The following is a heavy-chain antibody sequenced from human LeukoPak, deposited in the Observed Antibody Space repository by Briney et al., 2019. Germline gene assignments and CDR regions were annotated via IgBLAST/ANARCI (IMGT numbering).Heavy chain of an antibody. J-gene: IGHJ4*02. V-gene: IGHV3-43*02. CDR2: ISGDGGST. CDR3: AKDILLKAMIDY. D-gene: IGHD5-18*01. Sequence: GGSLRLSCAASGFTFDDYAMHWDRQAPGKGLEWVSLISGDGGSTYYADSVKGRFIISRDNSKNSLYLQMNSLRTEDTALYYCAKDILLKAMIDYWGQGTLVTVSS. CDR1: GFTFDDYA.